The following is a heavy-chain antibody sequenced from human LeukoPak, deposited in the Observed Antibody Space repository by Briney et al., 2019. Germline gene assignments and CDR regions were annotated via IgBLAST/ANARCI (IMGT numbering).Heavy chain of an antibody. CDR1: GFTFSGYE. CDR2: ISSSGSTI. CDR3: AKGAEMATRFWIAFDI. D-gene: IGHD5-24*01. V-gene: IGHV3-48*03. J-gene: IGHJ3*02. Sequence: PGGSLRLSCAASGFTFSGYEMNWVRQAPGKGLEWVSYISSSGSTIYYADSVKGRFTISRDNSKNTLYLQMNSLRAEDTAVYYCAKGAEMATRFWIAFDIWGQGTMVTVSS.